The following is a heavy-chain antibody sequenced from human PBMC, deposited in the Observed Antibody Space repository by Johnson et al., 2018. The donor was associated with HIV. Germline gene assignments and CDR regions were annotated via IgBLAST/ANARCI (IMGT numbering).Heavy chain of an antibody. D-gene: IGHD6-19*01. CDR1: GFTFNSYG. Sequence: QVQLVESGGGLVQPGGSLRLSCAASGFTFNSYGIHWVRQAPGKGLEWVAVISYDGSNKYYGDSVKGRFTISRDNSKNTLYLQMNSLRAEDTAVYYCAKDLQWLAEGAFDIWGQGTMVTVSS. CDR3: AKDLQWLAEGAFDI. CDR2: ISYDGSNK. V-gene: IGHV3-30*18. J-gene: IGHJ3*02.